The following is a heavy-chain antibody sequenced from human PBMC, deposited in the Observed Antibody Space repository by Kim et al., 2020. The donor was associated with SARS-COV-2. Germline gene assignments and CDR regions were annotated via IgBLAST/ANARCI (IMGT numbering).Heavy chain of an antibody. CDR1: GFTFSNAW. CDR2: IKSKTDGGTT. CDR3: TTGASWVAGMTPYYYYYGMDG. Sequence: GGSLRLSCAASGFTFSNAWMSWVRQAPGKGLEWVGRIKSKTDGGTTDYAAPVKGRFTISRDDSKNTLYLQMNSLKTEDTAVYYCTTGASWVAGMTPYYYYYGMDGWGQGTTVTVSS. V-gene: IGHV3-15*01. J-gene: IGHJ6*02. D-gene: IGHD6-19*01.